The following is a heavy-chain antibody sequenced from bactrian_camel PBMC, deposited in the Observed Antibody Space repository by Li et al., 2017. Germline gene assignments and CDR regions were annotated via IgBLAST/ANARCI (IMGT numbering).Heavy chain of an antibody. CDR1: GATQDIGC. J-gene: IGHJ4*01. CDR2: IYTGGDDIT. D-gene: IGHD2*01. V-gene: IGHV3S54*01. CDR3: AADSPGYCAGGYFLSRNRTRF. Sequence: HVQLVESGGESVQAGGSLRLSCVASGATQDIGCMGWFRQVPGLEREGVATIYTGGDDITYYADSVKGRFIISKDNAKNMLYLQMNSLKPEDTAEYYCAADSPGYCAGGYFLSRNRTRFWGRGTQVTVSS.